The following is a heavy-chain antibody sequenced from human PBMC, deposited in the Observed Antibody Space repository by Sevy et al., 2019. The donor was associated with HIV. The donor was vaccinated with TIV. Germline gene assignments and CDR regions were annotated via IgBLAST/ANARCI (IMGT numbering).Heavy chain of an antibody. V-gene: IGHV3-11*01. D-gene: IGHD2-21*01. J-gene: IGHJ6*02. CDR1: GFTFTDYY. CDR3: SRGVISPVADV. CDR2: ITGTGINI. Sequence: GGSLRLSCAASGFTFTDYYMSWIRQAPGKGLEWVSYITGTGINIYYADSVKGRFTISRDNAKNSLYLQMNSLRAEDTAVYYCSRGVISPVADVWGQGTTVTVSS.